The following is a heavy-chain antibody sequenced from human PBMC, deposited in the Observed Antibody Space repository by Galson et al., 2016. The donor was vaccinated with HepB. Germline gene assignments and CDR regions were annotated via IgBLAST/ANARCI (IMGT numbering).Heavy chain of an antibody. CDR3: ANHRTTGFTSGWGGSFDI. CDR2: ISTDGSSA. CDR1: GFSLRSYW. V-gene: IGHV3-74*01. Sequence: SLRLSCAASGFSLRSYWMHWVRQAPGKGLVWVSRISTDGSSATYADSVKGRFTISRDNSKNTLYLQMNSLRADDTAVYYCANHRTTGFTSGWGGSFDIWGQGTVVTVSS. J-gene: IGHJ3*02. D-gene: IGHD6-19*01.